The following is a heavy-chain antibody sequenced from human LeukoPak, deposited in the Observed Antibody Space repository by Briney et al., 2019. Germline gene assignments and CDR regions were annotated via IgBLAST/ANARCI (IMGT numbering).Heavy chain of an antibody. CDR1: GFTFSDYL. D-gene: IGHD4-17*01. J-gene: IGHJ4*02. CDR3: AKDASSGDSIDPTFDY. V-gene: IGHV3-64*01. CDR2: ITGDGGST. Sequence: GGSLRLSCAASGFTFSDYLMHWVRQAPGKGLEYVSAITGDGGSTFYANSVKGRFTISRDNSKNTLYLQMGSLRTEDMAVYYCAKDASSGDSIDPTFDYWGQGTLVTVSS.